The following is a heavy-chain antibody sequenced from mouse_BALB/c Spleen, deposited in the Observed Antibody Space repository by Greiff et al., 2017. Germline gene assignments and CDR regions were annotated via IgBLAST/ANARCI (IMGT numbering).Heavy chain of an antibody. D-gene: IGHD1-2*01. CDR3: AREDGYYFDY. CDR2: IWGDGST. Sequence: VMPVESGPGLVAPSQSLSISCTVSGFSLTGYGVNWVRQPPGKGLEWLGMIWGDGSTDYKSGLKSRLSISKDNSKSQVFLKMNSLQTDDTARYYCAREDGYYFDYWGQGTTLTVSS. CDR1: GFSLTGYG. J-gene: IGHJ2*01. V-gene: IGHV2-6-7*01.